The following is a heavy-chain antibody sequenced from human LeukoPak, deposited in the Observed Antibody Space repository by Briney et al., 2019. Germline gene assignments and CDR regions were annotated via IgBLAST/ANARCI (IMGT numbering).Heavy chain of an antibody. CDR1: GGSISSSSYY. CDR2: IYYTGST. Sequence: SETLSLTCTVSGGSISSSSYYWGWIRQPPGKGLEWIGSIYYTGSTYNNPSLKSRVTILLDTSKNQFSLRLTSVTAADTAIYYCARMHFDIVLMVYSSFFDCWSQGTLVTVSS. V-gene: IGHV4-39*07. J-gene: IGHJ4*01. D-gene: IGHD2-8*01. CDR3: ARMHFDIVLMVYSSFFDC.